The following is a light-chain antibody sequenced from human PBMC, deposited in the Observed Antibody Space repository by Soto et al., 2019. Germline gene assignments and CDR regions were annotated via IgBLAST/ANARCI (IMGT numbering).Light chain of an antibody. J-gene: IGKJ2*01. CDR1: QSVSSSY. Sequence: EIVLTQSPGTLSLSPGERATLSCRASQSVSSSYLAWYQQKPGQAPRHLIYGASIRATGIPDRFSGSGSGTDFTLTISRLETEDFAVYYCQQYGSSPPYTFGQGTKLEIK. CDR3: QQYGSSPPYT. CDR2: GAS. V-gene: IGKV3-20*01.